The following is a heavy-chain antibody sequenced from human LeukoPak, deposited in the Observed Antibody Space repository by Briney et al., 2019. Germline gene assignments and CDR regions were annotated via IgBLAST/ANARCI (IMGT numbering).Heavy chain of an antibody. Sequence: GGSLRLSCAASGFTFSSYAMSWVRQAPGKGLEWVALIWYDGGNKYCADSVKGRFTVSRDNSKNTLYLQMNSLRVEDTAVYYCARVLRSGYGMDVWGQGTTVTVSS. V-gene: IGHV3-33*08. CDR3: ARVLRSGYGMDV. J-gene: IGHJ6*02. CDR1: GFTFSSYA. CDR2: IWYDGGNK.